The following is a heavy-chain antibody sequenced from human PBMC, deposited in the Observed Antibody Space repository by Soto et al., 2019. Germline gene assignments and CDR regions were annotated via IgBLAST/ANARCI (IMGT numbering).Heavy chain of an antibody. CDR1: GYTFTSYD. Sequence: QVQLVQSGAEVKKPGASVKVSYKTSGYTFTSYDINWVRQATGQGLEWMGWMNPNSANTAYAQKFQGRVTMTRNTSIITAYMELSSLRSEDTAVYYCARERSSGAFDIWGQGTMVTVSS. CDR3: ARERSSGAFDI. D-gene: IGHD1-26*01. CDR2: MNPNSANT. J-gene: IGHJ3*02. V-gene: IGHV1-8*01.